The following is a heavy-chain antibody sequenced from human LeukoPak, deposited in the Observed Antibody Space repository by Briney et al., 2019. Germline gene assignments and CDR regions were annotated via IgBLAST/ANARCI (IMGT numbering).Heavy chain of an antibody. CDR3: ARSYFDWLSPDY. CDR2: IIPIFGTA. V-gene: IGHV1-69*05. Sequence: SVKVSCKASGGTFSSYAISWVRQAPGQGLEWMGGIIPIFGTANYAQKFQGRVTITTDESTSTAYMELSSLRSEDTAVYYCARSYFDWLSPDYWGQGTLVTVSS. J-gene: IGHJ4*02. D-gene: IGHD3-9*01. CDR1: GGTFSSYA.